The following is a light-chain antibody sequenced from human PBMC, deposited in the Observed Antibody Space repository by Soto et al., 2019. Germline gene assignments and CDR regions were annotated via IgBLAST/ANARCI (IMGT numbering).Light chain of an antibody. CDR1: SSDVGGYNY. CDR2: EVS. V-gene: IGLV2-14*01. Sequence: QSVLTQPASVSGSPGQSITIACTGSSSDVGGYNYVSWFQQHPGKAPKLMIYEVSNRPSGVSNRFSASKSGNTASLTISGLQAEDEATYYCSSYSSSSTLVFGTGTKVIVL. CDR3: SSYSSSSTLV. J-gene: IGLJ1*01.